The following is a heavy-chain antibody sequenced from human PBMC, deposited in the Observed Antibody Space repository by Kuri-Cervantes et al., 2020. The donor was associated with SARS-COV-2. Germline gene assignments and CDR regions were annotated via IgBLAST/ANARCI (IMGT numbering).Heavy chain of an antibody. Sequence: SETLSLTCTVSADSISSSYWSWIRRPPGKGLDWIGYISHSGHANYNPSLKSRVTMSVDTSKNQFSLKLSSVTAADTAVYYCARSFYDFWSGEDYYFDYWGQGTLVTVSS. CDR3: ARSFYDFWSGEDYYFDY. J-gene: IGHJ4*02. D-gene: IGHD3-3*01. CDR2: ISHSGHA. CDR1: ADSISSSY. V-gene: IGHV4-59*08.